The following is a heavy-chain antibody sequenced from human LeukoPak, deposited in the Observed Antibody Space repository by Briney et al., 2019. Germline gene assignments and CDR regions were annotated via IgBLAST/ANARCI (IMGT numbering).Heavy chain of an antibody. CDR1: GYTFTSYD. CDR3: ARGIRAAAGPGYYYYYMDV. J-gene: IGHJ6*03. D-gene: IGHD6-13*01. Sequence: GASVKVSCKASGYTFTSYDINWVRQATGQGLEWMGWMNPNSGNTGYAQKFQSRVTITRNTSISTAYMELSSLRSEDTAVYYCARGIRAAAGPGYYYYYMDVWGKGTTVTVSS. CDR2: MNPNSGNT. V-gene: IGHV1-8*03.